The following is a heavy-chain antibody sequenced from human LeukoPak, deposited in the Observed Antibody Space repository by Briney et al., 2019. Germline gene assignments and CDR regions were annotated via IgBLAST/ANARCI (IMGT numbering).Heavy chain of an antibody. CDR2: IRSQANNGAT. Sequence: GGSLRLSCAASGFTFSGSAMHWVRQASGKGPEWVGRIRSQANNGATAYAASVKGRFTISRDDSKNTVYLEMNSLKTEDTAVYYCSSALSGDYYSWGQGTLVTVSS. V-gene: IGHV3-73*01. CDR1: GFTFSGSA. D-gene: IGHD2-21*02. CDR3: SSALSGDYYS. J-gene: IGHJ4*02.